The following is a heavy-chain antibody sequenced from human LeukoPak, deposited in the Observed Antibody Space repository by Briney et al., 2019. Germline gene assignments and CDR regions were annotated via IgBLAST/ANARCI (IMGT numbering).Heavy chain of an antibody. Sequence: PGGSLRLSCAASGFTFSSYATSWVRQAPGKGLEWVSAISGSGGSTYYADSVKGRFTISRDNSKNTLYLQMNSLRAEDTAVYYCAKGQGIQLWSSPNFDYWGQGTLVTVSS. J-gene: IGHJ4*02. CDR3: AKGQGIQLWSSPNFDY. CDR1: GFTFSSYA. CDR2: ISGSGGST. V-gene: IGHV3-23*01. D-gene: IGHD5-18*01.